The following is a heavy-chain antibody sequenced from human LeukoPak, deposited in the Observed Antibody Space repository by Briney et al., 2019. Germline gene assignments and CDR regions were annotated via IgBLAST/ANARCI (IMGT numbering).Heavy chain of an antibody. Sequence: GASLRLSCAASGFTFTNYWMGWVRQAPGSGLEWVANIIHDGTEEYYGDSVKGPFTITRDNAKASLYLQMNSLRVEDTAVYFCATEECTDKGNFDLWGRGTLVTVSS. V-gene: IGHV3-7*01. D-gene: IGHD2-8*01. CDR2: IIHDGTEE. CDR1: GFTFTNYW. CDR3: ATEECTDKGNFDL. J-gene: IGHJ2*01.